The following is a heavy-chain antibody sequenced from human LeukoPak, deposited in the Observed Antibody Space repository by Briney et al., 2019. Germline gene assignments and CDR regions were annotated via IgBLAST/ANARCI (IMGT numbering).Heavy chain of an antibody. Sequence: ASVKVSCKASGYTFAGYYMHWVRQAPGQGLEWMGRINPNSGGTNYAQKFQGRVTMTRDTSISTAYMELSRLRSDDTAVYYCARNDGVVTQLDYWGQGTLVTVSS. CDR2: INPNSGGT. D-gene: IGHD4-23*01. CDR1: GYTFAGYY. CDR3: ARNDGVVTQLDY. V-gene: IGHV1-2*06. J-gene: IGHJ4*02.